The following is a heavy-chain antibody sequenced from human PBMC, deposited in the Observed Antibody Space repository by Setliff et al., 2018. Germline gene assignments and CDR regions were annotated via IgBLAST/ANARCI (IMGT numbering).Heavy chain of an antibody. J-gene: IGHJ4*02. CDR1: GFTFDDYG. Sequence: GKSLKISCAASGFTFDDYGMSWVRQAPGKGLEWVSGINWNGGSTGYADSVKGRFTISRDNAKNSLYLQMNSLRAEDTALYYCARGSSKYYFDYWGQGTLVTVSS. CDR2: INWNGGST. V-gene: IGHV3-20*04. CDR3: ARGSSKYYFDY.